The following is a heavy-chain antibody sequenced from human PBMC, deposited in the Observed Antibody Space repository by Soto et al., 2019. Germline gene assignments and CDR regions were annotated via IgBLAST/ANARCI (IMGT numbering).Heavy chain of an antibody. CDR1: GFSFDDYA. V-gene: IGHV3-9*01. CDR2: ISWNSDSI. D-gene: IGHD6-6*01. Sequence: GGSLRLSCAASGFSFDDYAMHWVRQAPGKGLEWVSGISWNSDSIGYADSVKGRFTISRDNAKNSLYLQMSSLRAEDTALYYCAKDLSSSPYYYGMDVWGQGTTVTVSS. CDR3: AKDLSSSPYYYGMDV. J-gene: IGHJ6*02.